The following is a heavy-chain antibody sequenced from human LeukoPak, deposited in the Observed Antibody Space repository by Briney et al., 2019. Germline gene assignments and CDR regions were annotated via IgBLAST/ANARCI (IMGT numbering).Heavy chain of an antibody. Sequence: GGSLRPSCAASGFTFDDYTMHWVRQAPGKGLEWVSLISWDGGSTYYADSVKGRFTISRDNAKNSLYLQMNSLRAEDTAVYYCASRYPPSSGDAFDIWGQGTMVTVSS. V-gene: IGHV3-43*01. CDR1: GFTFDDYT. CDR2: ISWDGGST. CDR3: ASRYPPSSGDAFDI. J-gene: IGHJ3*02. D-gene: IGHD2-2*02.